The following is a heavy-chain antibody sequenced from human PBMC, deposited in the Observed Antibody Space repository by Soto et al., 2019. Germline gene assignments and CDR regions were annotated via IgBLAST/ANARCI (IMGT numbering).Heavy chain of an antibody. CDR3: ARQFRGVSCHWFVP. Sequence: SETLSLTCAVSGGSISTSNWWSWFRQPPGEGLEWIGEVYRTGSTNYNPSLESRLTISVDKSKNQFSLKLTSVTAADTAVYYCARQFRGVSCHWFVPWGQGTLVT. CDR1: GGSISTSNW. D-gene: IGHD2-8*01. CDR2: VYRTGST. J-gene: IGHJ5*02. V-gene: IGHV4-4*02.